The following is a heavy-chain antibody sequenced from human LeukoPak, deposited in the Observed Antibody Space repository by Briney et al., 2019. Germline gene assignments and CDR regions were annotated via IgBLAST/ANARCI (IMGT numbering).Heavy chain of an antibody. V-gene: IGHV3-74*01. CDR3: ARVASDSSWFVDY. D-gene: IGHD6-13*01. J-gene: IGHJ4*02. CDR1: GFTLSSHL. CDR2: INSDGSIA. Sequence: GGSLRLSCAASGFTLSSHLLHWVRQAPGKGLVWVSRINSDGSIAYYADSVKGRFTISRDNAENTLYLQMNSLRAEDTAVYYCARVASDSSWFVDYWGQGTLVTVSS.